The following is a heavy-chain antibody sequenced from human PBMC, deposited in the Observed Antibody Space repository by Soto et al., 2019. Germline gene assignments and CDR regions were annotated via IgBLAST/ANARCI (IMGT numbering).Heavy chain of an antibody. V-gene: IGHV1-69*13. Sequence: GASVKVSCKASGGTFSSYAMSWVRQAPGQGLEWMGGIIPIFGTANYAQKFQGRVAITADESTRTSYLELSSVSSEDTAVYYCAREEGRYDCWSGSLWFDPWGQGTLVTVSS. CDR1: GGTFSSYA. J-gene: IGHJ5*02. CDR2: IIPIFGTA. D-gene: IGHD3-3*01. CDR3: AREEGRYDCWSGSLWFDP.